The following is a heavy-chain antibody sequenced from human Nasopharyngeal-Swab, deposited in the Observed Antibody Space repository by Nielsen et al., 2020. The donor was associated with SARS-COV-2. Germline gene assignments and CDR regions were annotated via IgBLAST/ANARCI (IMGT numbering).Heavy chain of an antibody. V-gene: IGHV3-7*03. J-gene: IGHJ6*03. CDR1: GLSFIGYW. D-gene: IGHD3-3*01. Sequence: GESLKISCAATGLSFIGYWMTWVRQAPGKGLEWVANIKNDGSEKYYGDSVKGRFTISRDNAKNSLFLQMSTLRAEDTTVYYCAKITADYDFWSHQYYYYMDVWGKGTTVTVSS. CDR2: IKNDGSEK. CDR3: AKITADYDFWSHQYYYYMDV.